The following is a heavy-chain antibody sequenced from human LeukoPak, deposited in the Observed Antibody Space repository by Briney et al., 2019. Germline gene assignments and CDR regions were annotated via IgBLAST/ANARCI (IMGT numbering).Heavy chain of an antibody. J-gene: IGHJ4*02. D-gene: IGHD3-10*01. CDR3: AKGESVYYGSGSSLVDY. CDR1: GFTFSSYA. CDR2: ISGSGGST. Sequence: GGSLRLSCAASGFTFSSYAMSWVRQAPGKGLEWVSAISGSGGSTYYADSVKGRFTISRDNSKNTLYLQMNSLGAEDTAVYYCAKGESVYYGSGSSLVDYWGQGTLVTVSS. V-gene: IGHV3-23*01.